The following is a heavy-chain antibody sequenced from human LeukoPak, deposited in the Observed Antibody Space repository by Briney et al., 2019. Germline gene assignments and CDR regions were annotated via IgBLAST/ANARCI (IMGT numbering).Heavy chain of an antibody. V-gene: IGHV1-69*13. CDR1: GGTFSNYA. Sequence: SVTVSCKASGGTFSNYAISWVRQAPGQGLEWMGGIIPIFGTANYAQKFQGRVTITADESTSTAYMELSSLRSDDTAVYYCARNLSEIVVVPAAPPGGGYFDYWGQGTLVTVSS. D-gene: IGHD2-2*01. CDR2: IIPIFGTA. CDR3: ARNLSEIVVVPAAPPGGGYFDY. J-gene: IGHJ4*02.